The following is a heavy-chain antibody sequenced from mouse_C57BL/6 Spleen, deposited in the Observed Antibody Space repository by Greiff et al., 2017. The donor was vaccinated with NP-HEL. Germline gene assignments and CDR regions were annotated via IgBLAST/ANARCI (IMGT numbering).Heavy chain of an antibody. CDR2: IRNKANNHAT. CDR3: TRTEDYDVSHFDY. CDR1: GFTFSDAW. V-gene: IGHV6-6*01. D-gene: IGHD2-4*01. Sequence: EVKLMESGGGLVQPGGSMKLSCAASGFTFSDAWMDWVRQSPEKGLEWVAEIRNKANNHATYYAESVNGRFTISRDDSKSSVYLQMNSLRAEDTGIYYCTRTEDYDVSHFDYWGQGTTLTVSS. J-gene: IGHJ2*01.